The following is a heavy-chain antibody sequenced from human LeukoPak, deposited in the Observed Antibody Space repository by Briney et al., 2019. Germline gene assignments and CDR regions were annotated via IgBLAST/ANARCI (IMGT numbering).Heavy chain of an antibody. CDR3: ARDSGYSGYALDL. D-gene: IGHD5-12*01. Sequence: GGSLRLSCAASGFSVSNNYMSWVRQAPGKGLEWVSIIYSGDSTYYLDSVKGRFTISRDNSKNKLYLQMYSLRAEDTAVYYCARDSGYSGYALDLWGQGNLVTVSS. V-gene: IGHV3-66*01. CDR1: GFSVSNNY. J-gene: IGHJ5*02. CDR2: IYSGDST.